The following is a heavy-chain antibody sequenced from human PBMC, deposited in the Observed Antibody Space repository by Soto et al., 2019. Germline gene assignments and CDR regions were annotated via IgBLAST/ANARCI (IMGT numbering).Heavy chain of an antibody. J-gene: IGHJ6*02. Sequence: QVQLVQSGGGVVQPGRSLRLSCAASGFTLSDFAMHWVRQAPGKGLEWVALISNDGGIEHYGDSVRGRFTISRDNSKHMLYLQMTSLRVEDTAVYYCARAVPGMDGWGQGTRVTVSS. CDR3: ARAVPGMDG. V-gene: IGHV3-30-3*01. CDR2: ISNDGGIE. CDR1: GFTLSDFA.